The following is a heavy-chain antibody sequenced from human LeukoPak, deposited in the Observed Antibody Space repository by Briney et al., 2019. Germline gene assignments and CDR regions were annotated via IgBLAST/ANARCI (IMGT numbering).Heavy chain of an antibody. D-gene: IGHD1-26*01. Sequence: TLSLTCTVSGGSISSGSYYWSWIRQPAGKGLEWIGRIYTSGSTNYNPSLKSRVTISVDTSKNQFSLRLSSVTAADTAVYYCARLKSGNYYGVHWGQGTLVTVSS. V-gene: IGHV4-61*02. CDR1: GGSISSGSYY. CDR3: ARLKSGNYYGVH. CDR2: IYTSGST. J-gene: IGHJ4*02.